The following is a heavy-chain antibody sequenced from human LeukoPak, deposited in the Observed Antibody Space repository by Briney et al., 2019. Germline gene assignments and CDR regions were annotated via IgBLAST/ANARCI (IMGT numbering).Heavy chain of an antibody. Sequence: GGSLRLSCAASGFTFSSYAMHWVRQAPGKGLERVAVISYDGSNKYYADSVKGRFTISRDNSKNTLYLQMNSLRAEDTAVYYCARLPQGAAFDIWGQGRMVTVSS. V-gene: IGHV3-30-3*01. D-gene: IGHD4/OR15-4a*01. CDR2: ISYDGSNK. J-gene: IGHJ3*02. CDR1: GFTFSSYA. CDR3: ARLPQGAAFDI.